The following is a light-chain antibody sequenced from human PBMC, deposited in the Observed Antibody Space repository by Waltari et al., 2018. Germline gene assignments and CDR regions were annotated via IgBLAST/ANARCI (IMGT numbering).Light chain of an antibody. J-gene: IGKJ4*01. CDR2: EAS. CDR1: QSISTW. CDR3: QQYNSYSLLT. V-gene: IGKV1-5*03. Sequence: CRASQSISTWLAWYQQKPGKAPKLLIYEASTLQSGVQSRFSGTGSGTDFTLNISSLQPDDFATYYCQQYNSYSLLTFGGGTKVEIK.